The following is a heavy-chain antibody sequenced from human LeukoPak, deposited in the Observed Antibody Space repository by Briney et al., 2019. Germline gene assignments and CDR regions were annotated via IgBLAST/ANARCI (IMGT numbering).Heavy chain of an antibody. D-gene: IGHD6-13*01. J-gene: IGHJ4*02. Sequence: GASVKVSCKASGYTFTSYAMHWVRQAPGQRLEWMGWINAGNGNTKYSQKFQGRVTITRDTSASTAYMELSSLRSEDTAVYYCARGSGSSWYFRPLLDPHFDYWGQGTLVTVSS. CDR2: INAGNGNT. V-gene: IGHV1-3*01. CDR1: GYTFTSYA. CDR3: ARGSGSSWYFRPLLDPHFDY.